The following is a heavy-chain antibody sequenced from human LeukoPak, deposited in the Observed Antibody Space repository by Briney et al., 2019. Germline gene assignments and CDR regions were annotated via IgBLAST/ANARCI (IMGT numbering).Heavy chain of an antibody. CDR2: ISYDGSNQ. CDR3: ARDRDSSAWSFDY. J-gene: IGHJ4*02. D-gene: IGHD6-19*01. Sequence: GRSLRLSCAASRFTFSNYAMHWARQAPGKGLDWVAFISYDGSNQYYADSVKGRFTISRDNSKSTLYLQMNSLRVEDTAVYYCARDRDSSAWSFDYWGQGTLVTVSS. V-gene: IGHV3-30-3*01. CDR1: RFTFSNYA.